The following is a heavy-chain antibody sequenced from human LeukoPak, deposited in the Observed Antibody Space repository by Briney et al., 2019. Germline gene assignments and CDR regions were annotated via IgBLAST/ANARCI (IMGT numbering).Heavy chain of an antibody. CDR2: ISSSGSDI. Sequence: KAGGSLRLSCAASGFTFSSYSMNWVRQAPGKGLEWVSLISSSGSDIYYADSVKGRFTISRDNTKNALYLQMNSLRVEDRAVYYCARTQDQELLGGCDYWGQGTLVTVSS. J-gene: IGHJ4*02. D-gene: IGHD1-26*01. CDR3: ARTQDQELLGGCDY. V-gene: IGHV3-21*01. CDR1: GFTFSSYS.